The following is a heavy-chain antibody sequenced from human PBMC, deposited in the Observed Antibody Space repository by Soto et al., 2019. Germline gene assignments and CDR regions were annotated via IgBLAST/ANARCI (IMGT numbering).Heavy chain of an antibody. J-gene: IGHJ4*02. CDR1: DDSINSDKYY. CDR2: IYYRGNA. D-gene: IGHD3-9*01. Sequence: SETLSLTCSVSDDSINSDKYYWGWIRQPPGKGLEWIGSIYYRGNAYYNPSLQTRVTISLDQSKSQFSLKLNSVTAADSAVYFCARLEGLAIISYYFDFWGPGALVT. CDR3: ARLEGLAIISYYFDF. V-gene: IGHV4-39*01.